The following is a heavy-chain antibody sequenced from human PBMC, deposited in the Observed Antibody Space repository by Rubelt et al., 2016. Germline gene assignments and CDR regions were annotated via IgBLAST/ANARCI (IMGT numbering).Heavy chain of an antibody. Sequence: QVQLQESGPGLVKPSETLSLTCTVSGGSISSYYWSWIRQPPGKGLEWIGYIYYTGSTNYNPSLKSRVAIALDTSTNQFSRRRTGWAGEGRAVEYGVKGGLGCGGDCGGAFDVWGQGTMVTVSS. CDR1: GGSISSYY. J-gene: IGHJ3*01. CDR2: IYYTGST. V-gene: IGHV4-59*12. D-gene: IGHD2-21*02. CDR3: VKGGLGCGGDCGGAFDV.